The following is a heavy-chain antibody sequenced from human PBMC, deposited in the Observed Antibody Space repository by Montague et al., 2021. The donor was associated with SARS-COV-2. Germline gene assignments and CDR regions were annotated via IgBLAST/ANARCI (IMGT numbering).Heavy chain of an antibody. Sequence: ETLSLTCTVSGGSISSSSYYWGWIRQPPGKGLEWIGSIYYSGSTYYNPSLKSRVTISVDTSKNQFSLKLSSVTAADTAAYYCARMTLLRYFDWLSHGGYFDYWGQGTLVTVSS. CDR3: ARMTLLRYFDWLSHGGYFDY. V-gene: IGHV4-39*01. CDR1: GGSISSSSYY. CDR2: IYYSGST. J-gene: IGHJ4*02. D-gene: IGHD3-9*01.